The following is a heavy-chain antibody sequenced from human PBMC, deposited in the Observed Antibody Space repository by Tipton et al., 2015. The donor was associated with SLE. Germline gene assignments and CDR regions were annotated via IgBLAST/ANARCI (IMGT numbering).Heavy chain of an antibody. D-gene: IGHD2-15*01. CDR2: IYHSGST. J-gene: IGHJ5*02. V-gene: IGHV4-39*01. CDR1: GGSISSGGYY. CDR3: ATTPPGYCSGGSCYP. Sequence: PGLVKPSEALSLTCTVSGGSISSGGYYWSWIRQPPGKGLEWIGNIYHSGSTYYNPSLKSRVTISVDKSKNQFSLKLSSVTAADTAVYYCATTPPGYCSGGSCYPWGQGTLVTVSS.